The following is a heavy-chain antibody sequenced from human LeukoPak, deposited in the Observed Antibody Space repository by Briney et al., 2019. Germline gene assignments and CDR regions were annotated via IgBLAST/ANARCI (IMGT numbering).Heavy chain of an antibody. CDR1: GFTFSSAW. CDR3: XXXXXXSTNCYQGPFDF. Sequence: PGGSLRLSCAASGFTFSSAWMTWVRQAPGKGLEWVGHIKNKTNGETTDYAAPVKGRFIISRDDSKNTLYLQMNSLRTEDTAVXXXXXXXXXSTNCYQGPFDFWGQGTLVTVSS. V-gene: IGHV3-15*01. CDR2: IKNKTNGETT. J-gene: IGHJ4*02. D-gene: IGHD2-2*01.